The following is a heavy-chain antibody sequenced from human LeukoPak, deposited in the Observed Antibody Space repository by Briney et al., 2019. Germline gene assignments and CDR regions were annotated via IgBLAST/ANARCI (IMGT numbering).Heavy chain of an antibody. CDR1: GYTFTSYG. CDR2: ISPYNGNI. V-gene: IGHV1-18*01. CDR3: ARVLVGAQWLVPGDY. J-gene: IGHJ4*02. D-gene: IGHD6-19*01. Sequence: GASAKVSCKASGYTFTSYGISWVRQAPGQGLEWMGWISPYNGNINYAQKLQGRVTMTTDTSTSTAYMELRSLRSDDTAVYYCARVLVGAQWLVPGDYWGQGTLVTVSS.